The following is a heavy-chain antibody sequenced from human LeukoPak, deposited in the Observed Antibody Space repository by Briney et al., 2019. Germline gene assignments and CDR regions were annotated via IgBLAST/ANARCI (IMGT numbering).Heavy chain of an antibody. Sequence: SATLSLTCTVSGGSISSYYWSWIRQPPGKGLEWIGYIYYSGSTNYNPSLKSRVTISVDTSKNQFSLKLSSVTAADTAVYYCARQNDYYDSSGYYWNYFDYWGQGTLVTVSS. CDR3: ARQNDYYDSSGYYWNYFDY. D-gene: IGHD3-22*01. CDR2: IYYSGST. J-gene: IGHJ4*02. CDR1: GGSISSYY. V-gene: IGHV4-59*08.